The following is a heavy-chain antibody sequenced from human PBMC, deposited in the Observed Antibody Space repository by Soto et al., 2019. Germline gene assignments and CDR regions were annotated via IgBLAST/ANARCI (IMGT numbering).Heavy chain of an antibody. D-gene: IGHD3-3*01. CDR2: MSYSGTT. Sequence: QVQLQESGPGLVKPSETLSLTCTVSGGSVSSGSYYWSWIRQPPGKGLEWIAYMSYSGTTNYNPSLKSRVTISVDTSKNQFSLKLNSLTAADTAAYDCARAINFDFWSDSQSGYNFDHWGQGILVTVSS. J-gene: IGHJ4*02. CDR1: GGSVSSGSYY. CDR3: ARAINFDFWSDSQSGYNFDH. V-gene: IGHV4-61*01.